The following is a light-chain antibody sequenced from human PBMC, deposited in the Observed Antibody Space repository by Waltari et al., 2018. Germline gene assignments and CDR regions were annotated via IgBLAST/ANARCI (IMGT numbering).Light chain of an antibody. CDR1: GSNIGSNA. Sequence: QSVLTQPPSASGTPGQRVTLPCSGSGSNIGSNAVSWYQQLPGTAPKILIYSNSLRPSGVPDRFSGSKSGTSASLAISGLQSEDEADYYCAAWDDSLNRVFGGGTKLTVL. CDR3: AAWDDSLNRV. V-gene: IGLV1-44*01. CDR2: SNS. J-gene: IGLJ2*01.